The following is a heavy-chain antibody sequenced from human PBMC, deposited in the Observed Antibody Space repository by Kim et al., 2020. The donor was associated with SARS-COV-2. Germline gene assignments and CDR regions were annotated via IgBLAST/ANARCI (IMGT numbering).Heavy chain of an antibody. J-gene: IGHJ4*02. D-gene: IGHD3-22*01. V-gene: IGHV4-4*08. CDR2: ISRTGST. Sequence: GLEWIGYISRTGSTNYNLSLKSRLTISVDTSKNQFSLKLSSVTAADTAVYYCAKTGYYDSSGYTYYFDYWGQGTLVTVSS. CDR3: AKTGYYDSSGYTYYFDY.